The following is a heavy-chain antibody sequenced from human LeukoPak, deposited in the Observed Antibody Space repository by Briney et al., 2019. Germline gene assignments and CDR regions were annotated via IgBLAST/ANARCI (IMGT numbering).Heavy chain of an antibody. V-gene: IGHV3-23*01. CDR3: AKDQGIQLWLKYFQH. CDR1: RFTFNNYA. D-gene: IGHD5-18*01. Sequence: PGGSLRLSCAASRFTFNNYAMTWVRQAPGKGLEWVSAISGSGGTTLYADSVKGRFTISRDNSKSTLYLQMNSLRAEDTAVYYCAKDQGIQLWLKYFQHWGQGTLVTVSS. CDR2: ISGSGGTT. J-gene: IGHJ1*01.